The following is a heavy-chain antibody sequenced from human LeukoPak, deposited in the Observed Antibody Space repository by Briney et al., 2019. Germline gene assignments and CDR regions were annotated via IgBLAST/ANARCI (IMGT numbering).Heavy chain of an antibody. CDR2: IWYDGSNK. D-gene: IGHD6-6*01. V-gene: IGHV3-33*01. CDR3: PRVLGSSAPLPDY. CDR1: GFTFSSYG. Sequence: GGSLRLSCAASGFTFSSYGMHWVRQAPGKGLEWVAVIWYDGSNKYYADSVKGRFTISRDNSKNTLYLQMNSLRAEDTAVYYCPRVLGSSAPLPDYWGQGTLVTVSS. J-gene: IGHJ4*02.